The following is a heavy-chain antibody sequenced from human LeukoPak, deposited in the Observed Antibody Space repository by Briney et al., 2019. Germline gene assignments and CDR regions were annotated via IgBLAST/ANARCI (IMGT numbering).Heavy chain of an antibody. CDR3: ARQDAGSYGYFAY. Sequence: GESLKISCKGSEYSFSSNWIGWVRQMPGKGLEWMGIIYPGDSDTRFSPSFQGQVTISADKSISTAYLQWSSLKASDTAMSYCARQDAGSYGYFAYWGQGTLVTVSS. D-gene: IGHD5-18*01. CDR1: EYSFSSNW. CDR2: IYPGDSDT. V-gene: IGHV5-51*01. J-gene: IGHJ4*02.